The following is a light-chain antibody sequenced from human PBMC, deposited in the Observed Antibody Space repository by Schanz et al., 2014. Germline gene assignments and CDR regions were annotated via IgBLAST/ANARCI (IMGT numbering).Light chain of an antibody. CDR3: QQYDNWWT. CDR2: GAS. J-gene: IGKJ1*01. Sequence: EIVLTQSPGTLSVSPGERATLSCRASQSVGSNLAWYQQKPGQAPRLLIYGASTRATGIPARFSGSGSGTEFTLTISSLQSEDFVVYYCQQYDNWWTFGPGTKVEIK. V-gene: IGKV3-15*01. CDR1: QSVGSN.